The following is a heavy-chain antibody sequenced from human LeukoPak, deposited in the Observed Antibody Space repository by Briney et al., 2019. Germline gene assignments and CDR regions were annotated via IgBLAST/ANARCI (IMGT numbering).Heavy chain of an antibody. D-gene: IGHD6-6*01. CDR3: ASQGYSSSSYYYYYMDV. CDR2: IYYSGST. Sequence: PSETLSLTCPLSGASITSSDHYWVWLRQPPGKGLEWIGSIYYSGSTYYNPSLKSRVTISVDTSKNQFSLKLSSVTAADTAVYYCASQGYSSSSYYYYYMDVWGKGTTVTVSS. J-gene: IGHJ6*03. CDR1: GASITSSDHY. V-gene: IGHV4-39*07.